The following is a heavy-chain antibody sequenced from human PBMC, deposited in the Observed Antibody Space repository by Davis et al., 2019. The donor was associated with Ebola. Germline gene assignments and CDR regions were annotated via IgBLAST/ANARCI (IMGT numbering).Heavy chain of an antibody. CDR3: ARVAAVTTLRIFDY. V-gene: IGHV4-4*02. J-gene: IGHJ4*02. D-gene: IGHD4-17*01. Sequence: SETLSLTCAVSGDSISSSNWWSWVRQPPGKGLEWIGEISQSGSTNYNPSLKSRVTISVDRSKNQFSLKLSSVTAADTAVYYCARVAAVTTLRIFDYWGQGTLVTVSS. CDR1: GDSISSSNW. CDR2: ISQSGST.